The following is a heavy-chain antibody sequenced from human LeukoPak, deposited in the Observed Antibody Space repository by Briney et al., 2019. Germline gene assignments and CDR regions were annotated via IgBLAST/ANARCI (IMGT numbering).Heavy chain of an antibody. V-gene: IGHV4-39*01. Sequence: SETLSLTXTVSGGSISSSSYYWGWIRQPPGKGLEWIGSIYYSGSTYYNPSLKSRVTISVDTSKNQFSLKLSSVTAADTAVYYCARHGPRNNWNADSRGNWFDPWGQGTLVTASS. CDR3: ARHGPRNNWNADSRGNWFDP. D-gene: IGHD1-20*01. J-gene: IGHJ5*02. CDR2: IYYSGST. CDR1: GGSISSSSYY.